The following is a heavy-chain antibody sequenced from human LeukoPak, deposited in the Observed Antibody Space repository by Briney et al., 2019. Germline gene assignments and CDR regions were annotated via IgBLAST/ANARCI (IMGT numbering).Heavy chain of an antibody. Sequence: SGPALVKPTQTLTLTCTFSGFSLSTSGMCVSWIRQPPGKALEWLARIDWDDDKYYSTSLKTRLTISKDTSKNQVVLTMTNMGPVDTATYYCARTSSGYDFYYFDYWGQGTLVTVSS. CDR3: ARTSSGYDFYYFDY. CDR1: GFSLSTSGMC. D-gene: IGHD5-12*01. V-gene: IGHV2-70*11. CDR2: IDWDDDK. J-gene: IGHJ4*02.